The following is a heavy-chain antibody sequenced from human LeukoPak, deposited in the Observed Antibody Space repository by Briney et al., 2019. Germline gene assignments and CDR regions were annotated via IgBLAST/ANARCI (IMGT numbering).Heavy chain of an antibody. CDR2: ITSSGSAI. CDR1: GFTFSTYS. CDR3: ARDMGPVVAYARYYFDI. J-gene: IGHJ3*02. V-gene: IGHV3-48*04. Sequence: QAGGSLRLSCAASGFTFSTYSMNWVRQAPGKGVEWVSYITSSGSAIYYADSVKGRFTTSRDNAKNSLYLQMNSLRAEDTAVYFCARDMGPVVAYARYYFDIWGQGTMVTVSS. D-gene: IGHD3-22*01.